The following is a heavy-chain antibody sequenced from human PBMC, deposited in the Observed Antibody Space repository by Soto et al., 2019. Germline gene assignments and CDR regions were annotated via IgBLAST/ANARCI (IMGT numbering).Heavy chain of an antibody. CDR3: ARGGSGWSRYFDY. J-gene: IGHJ4*02. CDR2: INHSGST. CDR1: GGSFSGYY. D-gene: IGHD6-19*01. V-gene: IGHV4-34*01. Sequence: SETLSLTCAVYGGSFSGYYWSWIRQPPGKGLEWIGEINHSGSTNYNPSLKSRVTISVDTSKNQFSLKLSSVTAADTAVCYCARGGSGWSRYFDYWGQGTLVTVSS.